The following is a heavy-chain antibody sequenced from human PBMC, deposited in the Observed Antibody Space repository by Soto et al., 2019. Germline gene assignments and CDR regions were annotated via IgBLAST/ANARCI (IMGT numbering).Heavy chain of an antibody. V-gene: IGHV3-74*01. CDR2: INGDGRTT. J-gene: IGHJ4*02. CDR3: VGGDYAGAGTFYLTDH. CDR1: GLTFNNYW. Sequence: EVQLVESGGGLVQPGGSLRLSCTASGLTFNNYWMHWVRQAPGKGPVWVSRINGDGRTTTYADSVRGRFPISRDNAKNEVYLQMNSLRAEDTAVYYCVGGDYAGAGTFYLTDHWGQGSLVTVSS. D-gene: IGHD3-10*01.